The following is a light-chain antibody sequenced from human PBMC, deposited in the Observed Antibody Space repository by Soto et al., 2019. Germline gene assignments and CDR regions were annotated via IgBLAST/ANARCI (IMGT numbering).Light chain of an antibody. CDR1: SSNIGSNT. CDR3: AAWEDSMNGYV. Sequence: QTVLTQPPSASGTPGQRVTISCSGSSSNIGSNTVNWYQQLPGTAPKLLIYSNNQRPSGVPDRFSGSKSGTSASLATSGFQSEDEADYYCAAWEDSMNGYVFGNGTKVTVL. J-gene: IGLJ1*01. V-gene: IGLV1-44*01. CDR2: SNN.